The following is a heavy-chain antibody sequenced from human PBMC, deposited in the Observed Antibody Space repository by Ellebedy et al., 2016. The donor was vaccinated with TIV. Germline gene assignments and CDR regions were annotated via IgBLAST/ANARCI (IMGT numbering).Heavy chain of an antibody. J-gene: IGHJ5*02. D-gene: IGHD3-16*01. CDR2: IYYSGST. V-gene: IGHV4-59*01. CDR3: ASGGGSPTLFDP. Sequence: SETLSLTCTVSGGSISSSYWSWIRQPPGKGLEWIGYIYYSGSTNYNPSLKSRVTISVDTSKNQFSLKLSSVTAADTAVYYCASGGGSPTLFDPWGQGTLVTVSS. CDR1: GGSISSSY.